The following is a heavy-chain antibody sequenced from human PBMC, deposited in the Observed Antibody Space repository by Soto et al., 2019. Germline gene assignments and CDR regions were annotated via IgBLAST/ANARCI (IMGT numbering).Heavy chain of an antibody. Sequence: PSETLSLTCTVSGGSISSYYWSWIRQPPGKGLEWIGYIYYSGSTNYNPSHKSRVTISVDTSKNQFSLKLSSVTAADTAVYYCARGTIRFDPWGQGTLVTVSS. CDR3: ARGTIRFDP. CDR1: GGSISSYY. V-gene: IGHV4-59*01. CDR2: IYYSGST. J-gene: IGHJ5*02.